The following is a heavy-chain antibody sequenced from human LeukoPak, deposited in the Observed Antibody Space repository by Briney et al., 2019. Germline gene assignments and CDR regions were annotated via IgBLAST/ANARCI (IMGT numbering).Heavy chain of an antibody. D-gene: IGHD3-16*01. Sequence: GGSLRLSCAASGLTFGSYTMSWVRQAPGKGLEWVSGITATGSRTYYADSVKGRFTISRDSSKNTLYLQLNSLRVDDTAVYYCAASMGGGNIDYWGQGTLVTVSS. V-gene: IGHV3-23*01. CDR3: AASMGGGNIDY. J-gene: IGHJ4*02. CDR1: GLTFGSYT. CDR2: ITATGSRT.